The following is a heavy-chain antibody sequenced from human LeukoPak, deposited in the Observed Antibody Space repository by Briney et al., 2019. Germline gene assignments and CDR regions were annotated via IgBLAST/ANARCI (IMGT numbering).Heavy chain of an antibody. CDR2: IYWDDDK. J-gene: IGHJ5*02. D-gene: IGHD1-26*01. CDR1: GFSLRTSGVG. Sequence: SGPTLVNPTQTLTLTCTFSGFSLRTSGVGVGWIRQPPGKALEWLALIYWDDDKRYRPSLKSRLTITKDTSKNQVVLTMTNMDPVDTATYYCAHNGGGSYYGWFDPWGQGTLVTVSS. V-gene: IGHV2-5*02. CDR3: AHNGGGSYYGWFDP.